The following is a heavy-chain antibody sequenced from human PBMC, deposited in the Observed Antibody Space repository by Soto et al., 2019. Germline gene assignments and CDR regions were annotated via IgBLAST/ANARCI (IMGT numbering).Heavy chain of an antibody. CDR2: IYSGGST. V-gene: IGHV3-53*02. CDR1: GFTVSSNY. D-gene: IGHD4-17*01. Sequence: EVQLVETGGGLIQPGGSLRLSCAASGFTVSSNYMSWVRQAPGKGLEWVPVIYSGGSTYYADSVKGRFTISRDNSKNTLYLQMNSLRAEDTAVYYCARRSGDYVGWFDPWGQGTLVTVSS. J-gene: IGHJ5*02. CDR3: ARRSGDYVGWFDP.